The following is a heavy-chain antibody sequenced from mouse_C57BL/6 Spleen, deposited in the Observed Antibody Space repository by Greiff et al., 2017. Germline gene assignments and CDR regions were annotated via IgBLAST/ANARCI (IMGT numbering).Heavy chain of an antibody. Sequence: EVQLQQSGAELVRPGASVKLSCTASGFNIKDDYMHWVKQRPEQGLAWIGWIDPENGDTDYTSKFQGKATITADTSSNTAYLQLSSLTSEDAAVYYCLYDWPWLAYWGQGTLVTVSA. D-gene: IGHD2-12*01. J-gene: IGHJ3*01. V-gene: IGHV14-4*01. CDR1: GFNIKDDY. CDR2: IDPENGDT. CDR3: LYDWPWLAY.